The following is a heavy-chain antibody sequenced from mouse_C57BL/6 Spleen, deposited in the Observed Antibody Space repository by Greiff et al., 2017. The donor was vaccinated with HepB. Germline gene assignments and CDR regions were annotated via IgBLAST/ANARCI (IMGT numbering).Heavy chain of an antibody. D-gene: IGHD3-2*02. J-gene: IGHJ4*01. V-gene: IGHV1-50*01. CDR3: AQTAQAYYAMDY. CDR2: IDPSDSYT. CDR1: GYTFTSYW. Sequence: QQSCKASGYTFTSYWMQWVKQRPGQGLEWIGEIDPSDSYTNYNQKFKGKATLTVDTSSSTAYMQLSSLTSEDSAVYYCAQTAQAYYAMDYWGQGTSVTVSS.